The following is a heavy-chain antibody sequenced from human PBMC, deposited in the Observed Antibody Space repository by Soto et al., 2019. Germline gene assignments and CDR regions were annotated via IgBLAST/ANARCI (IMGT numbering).Heavy chain of an antibody. Sequence: EVQLVESGGGLVQPGGSLRLSCAASEFTFSKYWMTWVRQSPGKGLEWVANINQDGSVRYYVDSVRGRFTLSRDTAKNSLSLQMNSLRAEDTAVYYCVCGGNYFVYWGQGTLVTVSP. CDR2: INQDGSVR. V-gene: IGHV3-7*01. D-gene: IGHD3-16*01. CDR3: VCGGNYFVY. CDR1: EFTFSKYW. J-gene: IGHJ4*02.